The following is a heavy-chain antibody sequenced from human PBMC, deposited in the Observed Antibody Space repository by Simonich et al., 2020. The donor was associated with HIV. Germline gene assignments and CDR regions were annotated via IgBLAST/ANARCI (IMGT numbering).Heavy chain of an antibody. J-gene: IGHJ4*02. Sequence: EVQLVESGGGLVKPGGSLRLSCAASGFTFSSYSMNWVRQAPGKGLEWVSSISNSSIYIYYPDSVKGRFTISRDNAKNSRYLQMNRLRAEDTAVYYCARDGRKGSSTSCSDYWGQGTLVTVSS. D-gene: IGHD2-2*01. V-gene: IGHV3-21*01. CDR1: GFTFSSYS. CDR3: ARDGRKGSSTSCSDY. CDR2: ISNSSIYI.